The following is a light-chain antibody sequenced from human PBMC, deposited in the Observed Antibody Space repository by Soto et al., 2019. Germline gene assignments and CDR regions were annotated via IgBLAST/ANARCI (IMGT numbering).Light chain of an antibody. J-gene: IGKJ2*01. Sequence: DIVMTQSPDSLAVSLGERATINCKSSQSVFYNSNNKNFLAWYQQKPGQPPKLLIYWASTRESGVPDRFSSSGFGTDFTLTISSLQAEDVAVYYCQQYYSTPYAFGQGTKLEIK. CDR1: QSVFYNSNNKNF. V-gene: IGKV4-1*01. CDR2: WAS. CDR3: QQYYSTPYA.